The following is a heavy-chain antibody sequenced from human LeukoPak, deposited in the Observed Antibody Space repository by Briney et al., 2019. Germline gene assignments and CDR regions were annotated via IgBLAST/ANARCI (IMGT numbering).Heavy chain of an antibody. Sequence: GGSLRLSCAASGFTFSSYGMHWVRQAPGKGLEWVAVIWYDGSNKYYADSVKGRFTISRDNSKNTLYLQMNSLRAEDTAVYYCASHDYSNSLHYWGQGTLVTVSS. CDR2: IWYDGSNK. J-gene: IGHJ4*02. CDR3: ASHDYSNSLHY. D-gene: IGHD4-11*01. V-gene: IGHV3-33*01. CDR1: GFTFSSYG.